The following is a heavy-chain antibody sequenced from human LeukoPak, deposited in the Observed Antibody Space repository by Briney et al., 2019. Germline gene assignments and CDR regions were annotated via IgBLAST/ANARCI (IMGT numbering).Heavy chain of an antibody. CDR2: IYYSGST. CDR1: GGSISSYY. Sequence: SETLSLTCTVSGGSISSYYWSWIRQPPGKGLEWIGYIYYSGSTNYNPSLKSRVTIPVDTSKNQFSLKLSSVTAADTAVYYCARSGREMATSFDYWGQGTLVTVSS. D-gene: IGHD5-24*01. V-gene: IGHV4-59*08. CDR3: ARSGREMATSFDY. J-gene: IGHJ4*02.